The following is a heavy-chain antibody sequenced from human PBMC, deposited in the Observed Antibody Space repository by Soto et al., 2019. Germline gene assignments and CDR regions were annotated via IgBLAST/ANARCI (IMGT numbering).Heavy chain of an antibody. J-gene: IGHJ6*02. CDR2: INGYTGNT. Sequence: QVQLVQSGAEVKQPGASVKVSCEASGYTFTTYGISWVRQASGQGLEWMGWINGYTGNTKYAQRFQGRVTMTRDTSSSTAYMEVRSLRSHDTAGYYCARDDIATRPQYYYGMDVWGQGTTVTVSS. V-gene: IGHV1-18*04. D-gene: IGHD6-6*01. CDR1: GYTFTTYG. CDR3: ARDDIATRPQYYYGMDV.